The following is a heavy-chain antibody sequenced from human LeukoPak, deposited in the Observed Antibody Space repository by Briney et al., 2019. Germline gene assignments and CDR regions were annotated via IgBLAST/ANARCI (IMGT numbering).Heavy chain of an antibody. D-gene: IGHD4-23*01. V-gene: IGHV3-30*18. Sequence: PGGSLRLSCAASGFTFSSYGMHWVRQAPGKGLEWVAVISYDGSNKYYADSVKGRFTISRDNSKNTLYLKMNSLRAEDTAVYYCAKGGDYGGVGAWAFDIWGQGTMVTVSS. CDR1: GFTFSSYG. CDR3: AKGGDYGGVGAWAFDI. CDR2: ISYDGSNK. J-gene: IGHJ3*02.